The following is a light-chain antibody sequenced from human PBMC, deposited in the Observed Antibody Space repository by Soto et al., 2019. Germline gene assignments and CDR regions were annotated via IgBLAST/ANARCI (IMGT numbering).Light chain of an antibody. CDR1: QSVSSSY. J-gene: IGKJ2*01. Sequence: EIVLTQSPGTLSLSPGERATLSCRASQSVSSSYLAWYQQKPGQAPRLLIYGASGRATGIPDRFSGSGSGTDFTITISRLEPEVFAVYYCQQYGSSPPYTFGQGTKLEIK. V-gene: IGKV3-20*01. CDR2: GAS. CDR3: QQYGSSPPYT.